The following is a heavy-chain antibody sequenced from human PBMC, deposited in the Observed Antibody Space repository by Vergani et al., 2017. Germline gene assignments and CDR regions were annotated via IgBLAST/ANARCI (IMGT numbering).Heavy chain of an antibody. D-gene: IGHD3-3*01. Sequence: EVQLVQSGAEVKKPGESLKISCQGSGYSITNYWIAWVRQRPGKGLEWMGIIYAGDSDVSYSPSFQGQVTMSVDKSLSTAYLQCSSLKASDTATYYCAKTHDFSSLYSSYNWFDPWGQGTQVTVSS. CDR2: IYAGDSDV. CDR1: GYSITNYW. CDR3: AKTHDFSSLYSSYNWFDP. V-gene: IGHV5-51*03. J-gene: IGHJ5*02.